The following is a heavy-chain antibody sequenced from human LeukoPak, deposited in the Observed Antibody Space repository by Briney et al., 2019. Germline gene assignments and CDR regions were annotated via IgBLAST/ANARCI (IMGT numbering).Heavy chain of an antibody. J-gene: IGHJ5*02. CDR2: IYWDDDK. CDR1: GFSLTTSGGG. D-gene: IGHD6-6*01. Sequence: ESGPTLVNPTQTLTLTCTFSGFSLTTSGGGVGWIRQPPGKALEWLALIYWDDDKRYSPSLKSRLTITKDTSKNQVVLTMTNMDPVDTATYYCAHNRITSSGSSETSWFDPWGQGTLVTVSS. V-gene: IGHV2-5*02. CDR3: AHNRITSSGSSETSWFDP.